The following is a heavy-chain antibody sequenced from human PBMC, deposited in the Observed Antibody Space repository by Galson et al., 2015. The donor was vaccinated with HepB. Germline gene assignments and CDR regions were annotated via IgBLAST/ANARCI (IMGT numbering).Heavy chain of an antibody. CDR2: IKQDGSEQ. J-gene: IGHJ4*02. CDR1: GFTFSNSW. CDR3: ARGTTVTGAFDY. D-gene: IGHD4-11*01. V-gene: IGHV3-7*03. Sequence: SLRLSCAASGFTFSNSWMNWVRQAPGKGLEWVAIIKQDGSEQYYVDSVKGRFTISRDNAKNSLYLQMSSLRAEDTAVYYCARGTTVTGAFDYWGQGTLVTVSS.